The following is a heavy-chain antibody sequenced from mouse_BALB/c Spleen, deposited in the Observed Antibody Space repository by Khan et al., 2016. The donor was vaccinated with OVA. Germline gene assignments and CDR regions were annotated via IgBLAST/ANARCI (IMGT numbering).Heavy chain of an antibody. CDR3: ATSYYYGYCFDY. J-gene: IGHJ2*01. CDR2: ISGDSSTT. V-gene: IGHV5-17*02. D-gene: IGHD1-1*01. CDR1: GFTFSSYG. Sequence: EVELVESGGGLVQPGGSRKLSCAASGFTFSSYGMHWVSQAPEKGLEWVAYISGDSSTTYYADTVKGRFTISRDNPKNTLFLQMTSLMTEDTAMYYFATSYYYGYCFDYWGKGTTLTVSS.